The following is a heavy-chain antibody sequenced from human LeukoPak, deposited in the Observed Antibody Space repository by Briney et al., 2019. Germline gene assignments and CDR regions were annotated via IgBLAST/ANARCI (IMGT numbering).Heavy chain of an antibody. Sequence: ASVKVSCKASGYTFTSYGISWVRQAPGQGLEWMGWISAYNGNTNYAQKLQGRVTMTTDTSTSTAYMELRSLRSDDTAVYYCARADLNYDSSGYSLDYWGQGTLVTVSS. D-gene: IGHD3-22*01. J-gene: IGHJ4*02. V-gene: IGHV1-18*01. CDR3: ARADLNYDSSGYSLDY. CDR1: GYTFTSYG. CDR2: ISAYNGNT.